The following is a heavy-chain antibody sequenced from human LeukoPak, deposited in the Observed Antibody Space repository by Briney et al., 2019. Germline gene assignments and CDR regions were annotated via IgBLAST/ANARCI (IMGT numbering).Heavy chain of an antibody. CDR3: ARDKAHGLDH. J-gene: IGHJ4*02. V-gene: IGHV3-48*03. CDR2: ISSSGSTI. D-gene: IGHD5-24*01. CDR1: GFTSSSYE. Sequence: PGGSLRLSCAASGFTSSSYEMNWVRQAPGKGLEWVSYISSSGSTIKYRDSVKGRFTISRDNAKNSLYLQMNSLRPEDTAVYFCARDKAHGLDHWGQGSLVTVSS.